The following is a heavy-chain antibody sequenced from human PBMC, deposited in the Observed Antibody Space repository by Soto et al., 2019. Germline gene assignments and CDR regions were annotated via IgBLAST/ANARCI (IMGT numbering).Heavy chain of an antibody. CDR1: GGSISSSSYY. V-gene: IGHV4-39*01. J-gene: IGHJ6*02. CDR2: IYYSGST. CDR3: AAIAADFFYYYGMDV. D-gene: IGHD6-13*01. Sequence: SETLSLTCTVSGGSISSSSYYWGWIRQPPWKGLEWIGSIYYSGSTYYNPSLKSRVTISVDTSKNQFSLKLSSVTAADTAVYYCAAIAADFFYYYGMDVWGQGTTVTVSS.